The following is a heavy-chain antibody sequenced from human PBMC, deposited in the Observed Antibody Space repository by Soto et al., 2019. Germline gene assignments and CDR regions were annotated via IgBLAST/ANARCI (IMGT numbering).Heavy chain of an antibody. J-gene: IGHJ5*02. D-gene: IGHD6-6*01. CDR1: GYTSPNYS. V-gene: IGHV1-3*01. CDR2: INARRGNT. Sequence: ASVKVSCKPSGYTSPNYSMHWVRQAPGQRLEWMGRINARRGNTKYSQKFQGRITITGDKSTSTVYMELSSLRSEDTAVYYCATCIAARNWFDPWGQGTLVRVSS. CDR3: ATCIAARNWFDP.